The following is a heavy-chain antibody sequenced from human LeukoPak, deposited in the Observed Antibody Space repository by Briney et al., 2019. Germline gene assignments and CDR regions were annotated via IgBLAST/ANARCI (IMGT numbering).Heavy chain of an antibody. V-gene: IGHV3-30*04. CDR3: ARDQYRQQLVHFDY. J-gene: IGHJ4*02. Sequence: PGRSPRLSCAASGFTFSSYAMHWVRQAPGKGLEGVAVISYDGSNKYYADSVKGRFTIPRDNSKNTLYLQMNSLRAEDTAVYYCARDQYRQQLVHFDYWGQGTLVTVSS. D-gene: IGHD6-13*01. CDR2: ISYDGSNK. CDR1: GFTFSSYA.